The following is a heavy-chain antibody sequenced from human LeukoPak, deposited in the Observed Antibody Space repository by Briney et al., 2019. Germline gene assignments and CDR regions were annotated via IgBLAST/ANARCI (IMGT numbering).Heavy chain of an antibody. CDR3: ARGRTVRGVTLDY. Sequence: SETLSLTCAVYGGSFSGYYWSWIRQPPGKGLEWIGEINHSGSTNYNPSLKSRVTISVDTSKNQFSLKLSSVTAADTAVYYCARGRTVRGVTLDYWGQGTLVTVSS. CDR2: INHSGST. D-gene: IGHD3-10*01. CDR1: GGSFSGYY. J-gene: IGHJ4*02. V-gene: IGHV4-34*01.